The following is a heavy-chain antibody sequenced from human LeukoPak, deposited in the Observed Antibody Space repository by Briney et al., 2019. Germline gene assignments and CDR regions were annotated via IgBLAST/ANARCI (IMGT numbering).Heavy chain of an antibody. Sequence: PGGSLRLSCAASGFTFSSYWMHWARQAPGKGLVWVSRINSDGSSTSYADSVKGRFTISRDNAKNTLYLQMNSLRAEDTAVYYCAITGVLTGFDAFDIWGQGTMVTVSS. CDR1: GFTFSSYW. J-gene: IGHJ3*02. V-gene: IGHV3-74*01. CDR3: AITGVLTGFDAFDI. CDR2: INSDGSST. D-gene: IGHD3-9*01.